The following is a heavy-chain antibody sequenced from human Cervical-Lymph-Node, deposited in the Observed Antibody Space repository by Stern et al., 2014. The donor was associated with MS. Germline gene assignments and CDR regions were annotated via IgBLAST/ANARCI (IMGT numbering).Heavy chain of an antibody. CDR3: ARGWRDSDGYYSLDY. Sequence: VQLVESGPRLVKPSETLSLTCTVSGGSIGRYFWTWIRQSPGKGLQWIGYIYYIGSTNYNPSLKSRLTISVDTSNNQFSLKLSSVTAADTAGYYCARGWRDSDGYYSLDYWGQGTLVTVSS. J-gene: IGHJ4*02. CDR2: IYYIGST. CDR1: GGSIGRYF. D-gene: IGHD3-22*01. V-gene: IGHV4-59*01.